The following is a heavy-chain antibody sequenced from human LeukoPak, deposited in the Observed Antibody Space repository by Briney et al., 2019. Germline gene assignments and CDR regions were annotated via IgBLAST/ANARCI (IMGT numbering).Heavy chain of an antibody. Sequence: GGSLRLSCAASGFTFSSYGMHWVRQAPGKGLEWVAFIRYDGSNKYYADSVKGRFTISRDNSKNTLYLQMNSLRAEDTAVYYCAKVLYDSSGYGPGDFDYWGQGTLVTVSS. CDR2: IRYDGSNK. V-gene: IGHV3-30*02. J-gene: IGHJ4*02. CDR1: GFTFSSYG. D-gene: IGHD3-22*01. CDR3: AKVLYDSSGYGPGDFDY.